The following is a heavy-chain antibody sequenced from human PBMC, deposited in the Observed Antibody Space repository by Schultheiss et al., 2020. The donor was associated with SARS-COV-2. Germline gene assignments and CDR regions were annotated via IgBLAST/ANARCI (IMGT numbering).Heavy chain of an antibody. D-gene: IGHD3-10*01. Sequence: SVKVSCKASGGTFSSYAISWVRQAPGQGLEWMGRIIPILGIANYAQKFQGRVTITADKSTSTAYMELSSLRSEDTAVYYCARGLNYYGSGNYYYYGMDVWGQGTTVTVSS. CDR3: ARGLNYYGSGNYYYYGMDV. J-gene: IGHJ6*02. CDR1: GGTFSSYA. V-gene: IGHV1-69*04. CDR2: IIPILGIA.